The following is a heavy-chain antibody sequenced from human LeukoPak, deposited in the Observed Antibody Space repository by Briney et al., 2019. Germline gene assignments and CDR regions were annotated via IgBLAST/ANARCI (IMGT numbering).Heavy chain of an antibody. CDR3: ARDPVSEGDGGDY. D-gene: IGHD3-16*01. CDR1: GYSISSGYY. CDR2: IYHSGST. V-gene: IGHV4-38-2*02. J-gene: IGHJ4*02. Sequence: PSETLSHTCTVSGYSISSGYYWGWIRQPPGQGLEWIGSIYHSGSTYYNPSLKSRVTISVDTSKNQFSLKLSSVTAADTAVYYCARDPVSEGDGGDYWGQGTLDTVSS.